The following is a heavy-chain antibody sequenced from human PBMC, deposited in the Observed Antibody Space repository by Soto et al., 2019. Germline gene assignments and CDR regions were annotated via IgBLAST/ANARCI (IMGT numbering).Heavy chain of an antibody. CDR2: INHSGST. D-gene: IGHD2-15*01. CDR1: GGSFSGYY. Sequence: QVQLQQWGAGLLKPSETLSLTCAVYGGSFSGYYWSWIRQPPGKGLEWIGEINHSGSTNYNPSLKSRVTISVDTSKNQFSLKLSSVTAADTAVYYCARAWCSGGSCYRVYFQHWGQGTLVTVSS. CDR3: ARAWCSGGSCYRVYFQH. V-gene: IGHV4-34*01. J-gene: IGHJ1*01.